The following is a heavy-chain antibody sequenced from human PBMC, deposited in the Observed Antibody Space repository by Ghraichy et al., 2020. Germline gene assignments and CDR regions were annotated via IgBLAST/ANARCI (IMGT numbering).Heavy chain of an antibody. CDR3: ARFGAAGSYYYYGMDV. Sequence: GESLNISCAASGFTFSSYSMNWVRQAPGKGLEWVSYISSGSSTIYYADSVKGRFTISRDNAKNSLFLQMNSLRAEDTAVYYCARFGAAGSYYYYGMDVWGQGTTVTVSS. J-gene: IGHJ6*02. CDR2: ISSGSSTI. V-gene: IGHV3-48*01. CDR1: GFTFSSYS. D-gene: IGHD6-13*01.